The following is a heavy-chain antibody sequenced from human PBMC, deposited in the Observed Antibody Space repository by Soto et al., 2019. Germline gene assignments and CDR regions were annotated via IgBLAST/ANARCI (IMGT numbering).Heavy chain of an antibody. CDR3: AKSNQIFGALIDYYYYGMDV. V-gene: IGHV3-23*01. CDR1: GFTFSSYG. CDR2: LSGSGDRT. J-gene: IGHJ6*02. D-gene: IGHD3-3*01. Sequence: GGSLRLSCAASGFTFSSYGMSWVRQAPGKGPEWVSTLSGSGDRTDYADSVRGRFTISRDNSKNTVYLQMNSLRTEDTAIYYCAKSNQIFGALIDYYYYGMDVWGQGTTVTVSS.